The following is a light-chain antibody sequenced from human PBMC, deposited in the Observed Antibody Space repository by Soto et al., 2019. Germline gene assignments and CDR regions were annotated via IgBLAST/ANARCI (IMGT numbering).Light chain of an antibody. CDR2: GNS. CDR1: SSNIGAGYD. CDR3: QSYDSSLSGYV. V-gene: IGLV1-40*01. J-gene: IGLJ1*01. Sequence: QSVLTQPPSVSGAPGQRVTISCTGSSSNIGAGYDVHWYQQLPGTAPKLLIYGNSNRPSGVPDRFSGSKSGTSASLAITELQAEDEADYYCQSYDSSLSGYVFGTATKLTVL.